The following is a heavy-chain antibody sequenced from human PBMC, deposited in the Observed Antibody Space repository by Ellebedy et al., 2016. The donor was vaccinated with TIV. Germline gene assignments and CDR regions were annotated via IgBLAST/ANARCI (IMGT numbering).Heavy chain of an antibody. J-gene: IGHJ4*02. D-gene: IGHD1-26*01. CDR2: ISNENSKI. CDR1: GFAFSAYT. V-gene: IGHV3-21*01. Sequence: GESLKISCAASGFAFSAYTMTWVRQAPGKGLEWLSSISNENSKIFYADSVKGRFTISRDNGENSLYLQMNSLRADDTALYYCVRGARDHSGQDFWGQGNLVTVSS. CDR3: VRGARDHSGQDF.